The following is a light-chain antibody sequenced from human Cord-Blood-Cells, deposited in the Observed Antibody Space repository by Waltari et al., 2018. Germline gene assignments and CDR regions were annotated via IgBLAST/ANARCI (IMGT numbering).Light chain of an antibody. CDR3: QQYYSTPLT. CDR1: QSVLYSSKNKNY. Sequence: DIVMTQSPDSLAVSLGERATINCKSSQSVLYSSKNKNYLAWYQQKPGQPPKLRIYWASTRESGVPDRVSGSGSGTDFTRTISSLQAEDVAVYYCQQYYSTPLTFGGGTKVEIK. J-gene: IGKJ4*01. CDR2: WAS. V-gene: IGKV4-1*01.